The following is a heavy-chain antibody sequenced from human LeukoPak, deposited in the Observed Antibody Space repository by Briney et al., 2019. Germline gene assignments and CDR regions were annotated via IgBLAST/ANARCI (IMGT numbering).Heavy chain of an antibody. Sequence: SETLSLTCTVSGGSISGHYWSWIRQPPGKGLEWIGYIYYSGSTNYNPSLKSRVTISVDTSKNQFSLKLSSVTAADTAVYYCVWFGESLGYFDYWGQGTLVTVSS. J-gene: IGHJ4*02. CDR2: IYYSGST. CDR3: VWFGESLGYFDY. V-gene: IGHV4-59*11. CDR1: GGSISGHY. D-gene: IGHD3-10*01.